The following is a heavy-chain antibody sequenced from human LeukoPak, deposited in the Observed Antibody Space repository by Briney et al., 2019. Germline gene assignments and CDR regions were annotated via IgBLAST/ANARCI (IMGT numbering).Heavy chain of an antibody. V-gene: IGHV4-30-4*01. CDR3: ARGHPRTYYYDSSGYHPADAFDI. J-gene: IGHJ3*02. CDR2: IYYSGST. D-gene: IGHD3-22*01. CDR1: GGSISSGDYY. Sequence: PSQTLSLTCTVSGGSISSGDYYWSWIRQPPGKGLEWIGYIYYSGSTYYNPSLKSRVTISVDTSKNQFSLKLSSVTAVDTAVYYCARGHPRTYYYDSSGYHPADAFDIWGQGTMVTVSS.